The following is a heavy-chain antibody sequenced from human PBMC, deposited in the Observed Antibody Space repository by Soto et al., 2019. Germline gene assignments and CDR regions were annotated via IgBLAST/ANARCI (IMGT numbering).Heavy chain of an antibody. CDR1: GGSISSYD. Sequence: SETLSLTCTVSGGSISSYDWSWIRQPPGKGLVWIGYIYYGGSTNYNPSLKSRVTISVDTSKNQFSLKLSSVTAADTAGYYCARSGGYSYGFPYYYSGMDVWGQGTTVTVSS. CDR2: IYYGGST. CDR3: ARSGGYSYGFPYYYSGMDV. V-gene: IGHV4-59*01. D-gene: IGHD5-18*01. J-gene: IGHJ6*02.